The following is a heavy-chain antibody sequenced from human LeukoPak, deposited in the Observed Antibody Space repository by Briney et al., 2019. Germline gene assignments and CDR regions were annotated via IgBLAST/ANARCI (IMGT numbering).Heavy chain of an antibody. CDR2: IYSGGST. Sequence: GGSLRLSCAASGFTVSSNYMSWVRQAPGKGLEWVSVIYSGGSTYYADSVKGRFTISRDNSKNTLYLQMNSLRAEDTAVYYCAKNPYYYSSGVDYWGQGTLVTVSS. CDR3: AKNPYYYSSGVDY. V-gene: IGHV3-66*01. J-gene: IGHJ4*02. D-gene: IGHD3-10*01. CDR1: GFTVSSNY.